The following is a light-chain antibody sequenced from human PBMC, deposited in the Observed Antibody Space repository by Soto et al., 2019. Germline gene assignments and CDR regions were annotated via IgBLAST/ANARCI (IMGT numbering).Light chain of an antibody. Sequence: QSVLTQPPSVSAAPGQKVTISCSGSSSNIGNNYVSWYQQLPGTAPKLLIYDDNKRPSGIPDRFSGSKSGTSAALDITGLQTGDEADYYCGTWASRLRAGAVFGGGTKVTVL. J-gene: IGLJ3*02. CDR2: DDN. CDR1: SSNIGNNY. V-gene: IGLV1-51*01. CDR3: GTWASRLRAGAV.